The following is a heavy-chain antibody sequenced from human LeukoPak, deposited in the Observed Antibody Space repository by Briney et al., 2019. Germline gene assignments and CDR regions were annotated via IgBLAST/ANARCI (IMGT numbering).Heavy chain of an antibody. J-gene: IGHJ4*02. CDR1: GFTFSRYA. Sequence: GGSLSLSCAASGFTFSRYAMSWVRQAPGKGLEWVSAISGRGGSTYYADSVKGRFTISRDNSKNTLYLQMNSLRAEDTAVYYCAKDRGGSSGLYAHYWGQGTLVTVSS. CDR2: ISGRGGST. D-gene: IGHD6-19*01. V-gene: IGHV3-23*01. CDR3: AKDRGGSSGLYAHY.